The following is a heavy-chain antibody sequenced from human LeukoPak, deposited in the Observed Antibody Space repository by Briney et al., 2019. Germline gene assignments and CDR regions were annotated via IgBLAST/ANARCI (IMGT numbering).Heavy chain of an antibody. Sequence: ASVKVSCKASGYTFTSYAMHWVRQAPGQRLEWMGWINAGSGNTKYSQKFQGRVTITRNTSISTAYMELSSLRSEDTAVYYCAAYSSQYYFDYWGQGTLVTVSS. J-gene: IGHJ4*02. D-gene: IGHD6-13*01. CDR2: INAGSGNT. V-gene: IGHV1-3*01. CDR3: AAYSSQYYFDY. CDR1: GYTFTSYA.